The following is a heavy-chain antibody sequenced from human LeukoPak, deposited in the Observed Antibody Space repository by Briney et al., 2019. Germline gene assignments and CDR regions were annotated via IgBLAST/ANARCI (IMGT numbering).Heavy chain of an antibody. CDR2: ISGSGGNT. J-gene: IGHJ4*02. V-gene: IGHV3-23*01. CDR3: ATTRYNYGYYFDY. Sequence: GGSLRLSCAASRFTFSSYAMSWVRQAPGKGLKWVSVISGSGGNTYYADSVKGRFTISRDNSKNTLNLQMNSLRVEDTAVYYCATTRYNYGYYFDYWGQGTLATVSS. CDR1: RFTFSSYA. D-gene: IGHD3-10*01.